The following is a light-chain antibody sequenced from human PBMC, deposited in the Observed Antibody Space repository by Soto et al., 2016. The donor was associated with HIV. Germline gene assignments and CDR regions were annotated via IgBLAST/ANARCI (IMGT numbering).Light chain of an antibody. Sequence: SYELTQPPSVSVALGKTARLSCGGNNIRSKSVHWYQQKPGQAPVLVIYDDDDRPSGIPERFSGSNSGNTATLTISGVGAGDEADYYRQVYFSGYDQHCVFGGGTKLTVL. CDR2: DDD. CDR1: NIRSKS. V-gene: IGLV3-21*04. CDR3: QVYFSGYDQHCV. J-gene: IGLJ3*02.